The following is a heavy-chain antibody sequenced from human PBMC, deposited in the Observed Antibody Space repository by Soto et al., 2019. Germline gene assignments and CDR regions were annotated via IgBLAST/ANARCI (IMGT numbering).Heavy chain of an antibody. D-gene: IGHD6-13*01. Sequence: SETLSLTCTVSGGSIRSGGYYWSWIRQHPGKGMEWIGYIYYSGSTYYNPSLKSRVTISVDTSKNQFSLKLSSVTAADTAVYYCARCSEQLIFATRVRRVFDYWGQGTLVTVSS. CDR2: IYYSGST. CDR3: ARCSEQLIFATRVRRVFDY. CDR1: GGSIRSGGYY. V-gene: IGHV4-31*03. J-gene: IGHJ4*02.